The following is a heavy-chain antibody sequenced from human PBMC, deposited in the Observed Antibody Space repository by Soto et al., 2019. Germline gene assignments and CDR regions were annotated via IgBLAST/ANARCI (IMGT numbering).Heavy chain of an antibody. CDR3: ARAGYYDSSGSRNYYYYGMNV. D-gene: IGHD3-22*01. V-gene: IGHV1-18*01. J-gene: IGHJ6*02. CDR2: ISAYDGNT. CDR1: WFIVSKHG. Sequence: ASVKVSWKAFWFIVSKHGIGCGTQGPGIKLERNGWISAYDGNTKYAQILQGRVSLTTDTSTNTAYMELRSLRSDDTAMYFCARAGYYDSSGSRNYYYYGMNVWGQGTTVTVSS.